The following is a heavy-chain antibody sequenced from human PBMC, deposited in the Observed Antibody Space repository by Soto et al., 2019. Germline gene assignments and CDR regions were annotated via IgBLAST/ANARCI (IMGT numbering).Heavy chain of an antibody. D-gene: IGHD6-19*01. V-gene: IGHV3-23*01. CDR3: AKSPPWLVSWFDP. CDR2: ISGSGGST. CDR1: GFTFSSYA. Sequence: EVQLLESGGGLVQPGGSLRLSCAASGFTFSSYAMSWVRQAPGKGLEWVSAISGSGGSTYYADSVKGRFTISRANSTNTLYLQMYSLRAEDTAVYYWAKSPPWLVSWFDPWGQGTLVTVSS. J-gene: IGHJ5*02.